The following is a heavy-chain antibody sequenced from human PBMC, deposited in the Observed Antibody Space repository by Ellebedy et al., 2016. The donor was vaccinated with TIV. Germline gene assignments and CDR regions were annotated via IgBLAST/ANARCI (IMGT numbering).Heavy chain of an antibody. CDR3: AKRASGNYIDC. CDR1: GFTFSNYA. D-gene: IGHD1-26*01. CDR2: VSGSGDET. J-gene: IGHJ4*02. V-gene: IGHV3-23*01. Sequence: GESLKISCAASGFTFSNYAMTWVRQPPGRGLEWVSGVSGSGDETYYADSVRGRFTISRDNYKNTLYLQMDSLRAEDTAVYYCAKRASGNYIDCWGQGTLVIVSS.